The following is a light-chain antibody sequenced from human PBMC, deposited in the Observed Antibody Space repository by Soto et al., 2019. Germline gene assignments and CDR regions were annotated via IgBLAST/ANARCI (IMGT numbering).Light chain of an antibody. Sequence: QSALTQPASVSGSPGQSITISCTGSSSDGGTYNLVSWYQQYPGKAPKLMIYEGSKRPSGVSNRFSGSKSGNTASLTISGLQAEDEADYYCCSYAGSSTFEVFGGGTQLTVL. V-gene: IGLV2-23*03. CDR1: SSDGGTYNL. CDR2: EGS. CDR3: CSYAGSSTFEV. J-gene: IGLJ2*01.